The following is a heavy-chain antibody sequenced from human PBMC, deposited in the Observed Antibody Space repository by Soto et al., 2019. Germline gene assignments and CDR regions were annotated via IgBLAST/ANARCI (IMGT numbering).Heavy chain of an antibody. CDR3: AKVLVATIGADY. D-gene: IGHD5-12*01. CDR2: ISGSGVST. Sequence: PGGSLRLSCAASGFTFSSYAMSWVRQAPGKGLEWVSTISGSGVSTYYVDSVEGRFTISRDNSKNTLHLHMNSLRAEDTAVYYCAKVLVATIGADYWGQGTLVTVSS. CDR1: GFTFSSYA. V-gene: IGHV3-23*01. J-gene: IGHJ4*02.